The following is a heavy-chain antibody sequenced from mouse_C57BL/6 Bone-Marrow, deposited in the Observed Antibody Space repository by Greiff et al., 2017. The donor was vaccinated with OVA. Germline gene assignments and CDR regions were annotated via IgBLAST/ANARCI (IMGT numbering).Heavy chain of an antibody. CDR3: ARHGYYGLPWFAY. Sequence: EVQLVESGGDLVKPGGSLKLSCAASGFTFSSYGMSWVRQTPDKRLEWVATISSGGSYTYYPDSVKGRFTISRDNAKNTLYLQMSSLKSEDTAMYYFARHGYYGLPWFAYWGQGTLVTVSA. D-gene: IGHD1-1*01. J-gene: IGHJ3*01. CDR1: GFTFSSYG. V-gene: IGHV5-6*01. CDR2: ISSGGSYT.